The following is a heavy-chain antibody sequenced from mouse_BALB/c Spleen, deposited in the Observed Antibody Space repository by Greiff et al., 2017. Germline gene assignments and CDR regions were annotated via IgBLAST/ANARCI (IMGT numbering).Heavy chain of an antibody. CDR1: GFTFSDYY. D-gene: IGHD2-3*01. V-gene: IGHV5-4*02. Sequence: DVQLVESGGGLVKPGGSLKLSCAASGFTFSDYYMYWVRQTPEKRLEWVATISDGGSYTYYPDSVKGRFTISRDNAKNNLYLQMSSLKSEDTAMYYCARDLGDGYYSYAMDYWGQGTSVTVSS. J-gene: IGHJ4*01. CDR3: ARDLGDGYYSYAMDY. CDR2: ISDGGSYT.